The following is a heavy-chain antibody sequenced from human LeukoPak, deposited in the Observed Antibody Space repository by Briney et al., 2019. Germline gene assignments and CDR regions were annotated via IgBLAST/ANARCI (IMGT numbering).Heavy chain of an antibody. J-gene: IGHJ4*02. Sequence: GGSLRLSCAASGFTFSSYSMNWVRQAPGKGLEWVSSISSSSSYIYYADSVKGRFTISRDNAKNSLYLQMNSLRAEDTAVYYCASDDSSGSSFDYWGQGTLVTVSS. D-gene: IGHD3-22*01. CDR2: ISSSSSYI. V-gene: IGHV3-21*01. CDR3: ASDDSSGSSFDY. CDR1: GFTFSSYS.